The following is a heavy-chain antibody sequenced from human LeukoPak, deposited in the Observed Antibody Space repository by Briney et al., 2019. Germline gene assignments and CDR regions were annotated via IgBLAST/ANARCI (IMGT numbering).Heavy chain of an antibody. V-gene: IGHV7-4-1*02. J-gene: IGHJ4*02. CDR3: ARLAVAGTVEDFDY. D-gene: IGHD6-19*01. CDR2: INTNTGNP. Sequence: ASVKVSCKASGYTFTSYAMNWVRQAPGQGLEWMGWINTNTGNPTYAQGFTGRFVFSLDTSVSTAYLQISSLKAEDTAVYYCARLAVAGTVEDFDYWGQGTLVTVSS. CDR1: GYTFTSYA.